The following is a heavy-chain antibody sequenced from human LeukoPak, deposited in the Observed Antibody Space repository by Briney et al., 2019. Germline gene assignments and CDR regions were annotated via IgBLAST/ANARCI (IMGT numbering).Heavy chain of an antibody. V-gene: IGHV3-23*03. J-gene: IGHJ4*02. CDR3: AKTGIAAAGTIDY. CDR2: IYSGGST. Sequence: GGSLRLSCAASGFTFSSYAMSWVRQAPGKGLEWVSVIYSGGSTYYADSVKGRFTISRDNSKNTLYLQMNSLRAEDTAVYYCAKTGIAAAGTIDYWGQGTLVTVSS. CDR1: GFTFSSYA. D-gene: IGHD6-13*01.